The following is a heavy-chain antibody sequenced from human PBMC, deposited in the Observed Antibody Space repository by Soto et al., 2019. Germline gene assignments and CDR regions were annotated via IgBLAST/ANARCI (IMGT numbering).Heavy chain of an antibody. D-gene: IGHD2-2*01. V-gene: IGHV4-34*01. CDR2: INHSGST. CDR3: ARGKINDIVVVPAAILGFDP. CDR1: GGSFSGYY. J-gene: IGHJ5*02. Sequence: ASETLSLTCAVYGGSFSGYYWSWIRQPPGKGLEWIGEINHSGSTNYNPSLKSRVTISVDTSKNQFSLKLSSVTAADTAVYYCARGKINDIVVVPAAILGFDPWGQGTLVTVSS.